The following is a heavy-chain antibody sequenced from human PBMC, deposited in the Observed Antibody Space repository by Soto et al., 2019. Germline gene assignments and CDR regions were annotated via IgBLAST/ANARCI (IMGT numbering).Heavy chain of an antibody. CDR1: GFTFSSYA. Sequence: GGSLRLSCAASGFTFSSYAMSWVRQAPGKGLEWVSAISGSGGSTYYADSVKGRFTISRDNSKNTLYLQMNSLRAEDTAVYYCAKRPNYDFWSGYFRWFDPWGQGTLVTVSS. CDR3: AKRPNYDFWSGYFRWFDP. V-gene: IGHV3-23*01. D-gene: IGHD3-3*01. CDR2: ISGSGGST. J-gene: IGHJ5*02.